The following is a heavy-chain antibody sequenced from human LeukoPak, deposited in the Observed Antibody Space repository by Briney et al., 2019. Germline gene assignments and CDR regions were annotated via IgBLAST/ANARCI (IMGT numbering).Heavy chain of an antibody. Sequence: GRSLRLSCAASGFTFSSYGMHWVRQAPGKGLEWVAVISYDGSNKYYADSVKGRFTISRDNSKNTLYLQMNSLRAEDTAVYFCAKDSDSVLVTAIFDSWGQGSLVTVSS. CDR1: GFTFSSYG. CDR2: ISYDGSNK. V-gene: IGHV3-30*18. J-gene: IGHJ4*02. CDR3: AKDSDSVLVTAIFDS. D-gene: IGHD2-21*02.